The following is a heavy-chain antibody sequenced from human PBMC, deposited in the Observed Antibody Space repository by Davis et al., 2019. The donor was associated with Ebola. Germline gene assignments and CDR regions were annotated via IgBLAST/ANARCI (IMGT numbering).Heavy chain of an antibody. Sequence: GESLKISCAASGFSFSDYYMSWIRQAPGKGLEWVSYISISSGFTNYADSVKDRFTISRDNAKNSLYLQMNSLRAEDTAVYYCARGPRKMATTNFDYWGQGTLVTVSS. J-gene: IGHJ4*02. D-gene: IGHD5-24*01. CDR1: GFSFSDYY. CDR2: ISISSGFT. V-gene: IGHV3-11*06. CDR3: ARGPRKMATTNFDY.